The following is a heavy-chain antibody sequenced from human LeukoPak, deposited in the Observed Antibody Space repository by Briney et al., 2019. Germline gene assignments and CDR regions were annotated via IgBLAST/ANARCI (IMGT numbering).Heavy chain of an antibody. CDR1: GFTFNNYW. CDR3: TKLDPRDKGNSLDAFDM. Sequence: GGSLRLSCAASGFTFNNYWIHWVRQAPGKGLVWVSRVNPGGSIANFADSVKGRFTISRDNAKNTLYLQLNSLTAEDTARYYCTKLDPRDKGNSLDAFDMWGQGTMVTVSS. J-gene: IGHJ3*02. V-gene: IGHV3-74*01. CDR2: VNPGGSIA. D-gene: IGHD1-7*01.